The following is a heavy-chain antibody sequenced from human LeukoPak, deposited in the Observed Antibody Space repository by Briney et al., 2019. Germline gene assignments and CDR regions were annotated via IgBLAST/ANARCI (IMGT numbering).Heavy chain of an antibody. CDR1: GYSISTGYY. J-gene: IGHJ4*02. Sequence: SETLSLTCTVSGYSISTGYYWGWIRPPPGKGLEWIGSIYHSGTTYYNPSLKSRVTISVDTSKNQFSLKLDSVTAADTAVYYCAKGTSSGWYYFDYWGQGTLVTVSS. CDR3: AKGTSSGWYYFDY. CDR2: IYHSGTT. D-gene: IGHD6-19*01. V-gene: IGHV4-38-2*02.